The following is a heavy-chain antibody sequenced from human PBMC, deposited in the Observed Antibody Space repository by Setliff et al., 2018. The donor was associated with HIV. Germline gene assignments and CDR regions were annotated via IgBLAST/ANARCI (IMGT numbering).Heavy chain of an antibody. Sequence: LSLTCTVSGGSVTSGNFYWSWIRQPAGKGLEWIGRIHTSGSTNYNPSLKSRVTISLDTSKNQFSLKLSSVTAADTAVYYCASDRYDSTSYYWYFDLWGRGTQVTVSS. J-gene: IGHJ2*01. V-gene: IGHV4-61*02. CDR2: IHTSGST. D-gene: IGHD3-22*01. CDR1: GGSVTSGNFY. CDR3: ASDRYDSTSYYWYFDL.